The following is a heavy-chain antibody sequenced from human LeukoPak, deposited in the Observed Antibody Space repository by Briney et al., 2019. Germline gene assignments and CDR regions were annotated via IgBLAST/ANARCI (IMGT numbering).Heavy chain of an antibody. Sequence: ETLSLTCTVSGGSISSHYWSWIRQRPGKGLEWIGYIYYSGSTNYNPSLKSRVTISVDTSKNQFSLKLSSVTAADTAVYYCARDGRFEQLGTPSYYYYMDVWGKGTTVTVSS. CDR2: IYYSGST. CDR3: ARDGRFEQLGTPSYYYYMDV. V-gene: IGHV4-59*11. CDR1: GGSISSHY. D-gene: IGHD3-10*01. J-gene: IGHJ6*03.